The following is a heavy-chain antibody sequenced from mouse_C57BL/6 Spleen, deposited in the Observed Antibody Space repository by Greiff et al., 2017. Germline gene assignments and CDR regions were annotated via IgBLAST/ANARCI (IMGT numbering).Heavy chain of an antibody. CDR2: IRLKSDNYAT. V-gene: IGHV6-3*01. J-gene: IGHJ3*01. CDR1: GFTFSNYW. Sequence: DVKLQESGGGLVQPGGSMKLSCVASGFTFSNYWMNWVRQSPEKGLEWVAQIRLKSDNYATHYAESVTGRFTISRDDSKSSVYLQMNNLRAEDTGIYYCTGTSWFAYWGQGTLVTVSA. CDR3: TGTSWFAY.